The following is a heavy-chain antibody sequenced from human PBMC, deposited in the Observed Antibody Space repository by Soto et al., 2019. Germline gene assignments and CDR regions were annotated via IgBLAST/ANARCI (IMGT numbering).Heavy chain of an antibody. Sequence: PSETLSLTCTVSGGSISSDYWSWIRQPPGKGLEWIGYTYYSGSTSYNPSLKNRVTISIDTSTNHFSLMLTSVTAADTAMYYCAKLVSAGSGRYYYYYMDVWGKGTTVTVSS. D-gene: IGHD6-13*01. CDR1: GGSISSDY. CDR3: AKLVSAGSGRYYYYYMDV. CDR2: TYYSGST. J-gene: IGHJ6*03. V-gene: IGHV4-59*08.